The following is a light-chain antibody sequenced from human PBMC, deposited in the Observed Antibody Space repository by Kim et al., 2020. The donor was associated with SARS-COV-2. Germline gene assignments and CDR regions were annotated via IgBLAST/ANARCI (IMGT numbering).Light chain of an antibody. Sequence: GQSIPISCTGTSSDVGGYNFVSWYQQHPGKAPKLMIYAVSKRPSGVSDRFSGSKSGNTASLTISGLQAEDEADYYCTSYTSSIAWVFGGGTKLTVL. J-gene: IGLJ3*02. CDR2: AVS. V-gene: IGLV2-14*04. CDR3: TSYTSSIAWV. CDR1: SSDVGGYNF.